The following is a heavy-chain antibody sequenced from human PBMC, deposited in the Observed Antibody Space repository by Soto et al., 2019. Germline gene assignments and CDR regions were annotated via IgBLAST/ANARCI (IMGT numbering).Heavy chain of an antibody. D-gene: IGHD6-19*01. CDR3: TRQPLDVPVASAIDY. CDR1: GFTFSGST. J-gene: IGHJ4*02. V-gene: IGHV3-73*02. Sequence: EVQLVESGGGLVQPGGSLKLSCAASGFTFSGSTIHWVRQTSGKGLEWVGRIPSKTNTYATAYAASGKGRFTISRDDSKNTAYLQMDSLKTEDTAVYYCTRQPLDVPVASAIDYWGQGTLVTVSS. CDR2: IPSKTNTYAT.